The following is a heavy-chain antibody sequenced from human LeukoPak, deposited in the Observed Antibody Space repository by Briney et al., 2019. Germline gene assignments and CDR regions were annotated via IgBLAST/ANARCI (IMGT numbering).Heavy chain of an antibody. CDR3: AREVIVGATFDY. Sequence: PSQTLSLTCAVSGGSISSGGYSWSWIRQPPGKGLEWIGYIYHSGSTYYNPSLKSRVTISVDTSKNQFSLKLSSVTAADTAVYYCAREVIVGATFDYWGQGTLVTVSS. CDR2: IYHSGST. V-gene: IGHV4-30-2*01. D-gene: IGHD1-26*01. CDR1: GGSISSGGYS. J-gene: IGHJ4*02.